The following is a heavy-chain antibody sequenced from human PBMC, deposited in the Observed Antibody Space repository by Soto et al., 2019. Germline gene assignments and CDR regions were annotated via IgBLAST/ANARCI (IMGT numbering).Heavy chain of an antibody. D-gene: IGHD6-13*01. CDR3: ARGRKGFSSSCYVD. Sequence: PSETLSLTCAVYGGSFSGYYWTWIRQPPGKGLEWIGEINDSGGTDYNPSLKSRVTISLDTSENQLSLKLSSVTAADTAVYYCARGRKGFSSSCYVDWGQGTLVTVSS. V-gene: IGHV4-34*01. CDR1: GGSFSGYY. CDR2: INDSGGT. J-gene: IGHJ4*02.